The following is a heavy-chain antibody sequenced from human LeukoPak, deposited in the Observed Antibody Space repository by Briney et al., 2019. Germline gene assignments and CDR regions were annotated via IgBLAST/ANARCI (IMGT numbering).Heavy chain of an antibody. CDR1: GGSISSGGYY. CDR3: ASSVGATAVGYFDY. CDR2: IYYSGST. V-gene: IGHV4-30-4*08. D-gene: IGHD1-26*01. J-gene: IGHJ4*02. Sequence: SETLSLTCTVSGGSISSGGYYWSWIRQPPGKGLEWIGYIYYSGSTYYNPSLKSRVTISVDTSKNQFSLKLSPVTAADTAVYYCASSVGATAVGYFDYWGQGTLVTVSS.